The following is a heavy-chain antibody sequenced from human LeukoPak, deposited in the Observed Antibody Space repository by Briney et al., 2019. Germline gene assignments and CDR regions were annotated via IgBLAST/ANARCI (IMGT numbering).Heavy chain of an antibody. D-gene: IGHD3-22*01. CDR2: IKQDGNEK. V-gene: IGHV3-7*04. CDR1: GFTFSSYW. CDR3: ARGPPGDSSGYYYRH. Sequence: GGSLRLSCAASGFTFSSYWMSWVRQAPGKGLEWVANIKQDGNEKYYVDSVKGRFTISRDNAKDSLYLQMNTLRAEDTAVYYCARGPPGDSSGYYYRHWGQGTLVTVSS. J-gene: IGHJ4*02.